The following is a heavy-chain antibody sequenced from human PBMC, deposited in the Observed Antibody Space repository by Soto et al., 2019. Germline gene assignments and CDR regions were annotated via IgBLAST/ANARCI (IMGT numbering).Heavy chain of an antibody. CDR3: ASELWFGSLPNYY. CDR2: IKQDGSEK. V-gene: IGHV3-7*01. CDR1: GFTFSSYW. J-gene: IGHJ4*02. D-gene: IGHD3-10*01. Sequence: GGSLRLSCAASGFTFSSYWMSWVRQAPGKGLEWVANIKQDGSEKYYVDSVKGRFTISRDNAKNSLYLQMNSLRAEDTAVYYCASELWFGSLPNYYWGQGTLVTVSS.